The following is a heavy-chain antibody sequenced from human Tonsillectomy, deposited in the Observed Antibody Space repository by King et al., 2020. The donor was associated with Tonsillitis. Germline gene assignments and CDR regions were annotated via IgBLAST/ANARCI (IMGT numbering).Heavy chain of an antibody. D-gene: IGHD6-13*01. CDR1: GFTFSSYA. Sequence: VQLVESGGGVVQPGRSLRLSCAASGFTFSSYAMHWVRQAPGKGLEGVAVISYDGSNKYYADSVKGRFTISRDNSKNTLYLQMNSLRAEDTAVYYCARDWGIAAAGVDYWGQGTLVTVSS. CDR3: ARDWGIAAAGVDY. CDR2: ISYDGSNK. J-gene: IGHJ4*02. V-gene: IGHV3-30*04.